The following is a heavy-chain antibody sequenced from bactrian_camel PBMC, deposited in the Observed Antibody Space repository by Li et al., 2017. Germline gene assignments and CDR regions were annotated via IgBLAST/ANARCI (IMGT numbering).Heavy chain of an antibody. CDR2: MDNRGSTT. J-gene: IGHJ4*01. D-gene: IGHD1*01. CDR3: AAGCAAVWSPLRPRGYNC. CDR1: GNTYSSDY. Sequence: VQLVESGGGSVQAGGSLRLSCVASGNTYSSDYLGWFRQAPGKEREGVAAMDNRGSTTYYGDSVVGRVTISQDSAKNTIYLQLDSLKPEDTAVYYCAAGCAAVWSPLRPRGYNCWGQGTQVTVS. V-gene: IGHV3S40*01.